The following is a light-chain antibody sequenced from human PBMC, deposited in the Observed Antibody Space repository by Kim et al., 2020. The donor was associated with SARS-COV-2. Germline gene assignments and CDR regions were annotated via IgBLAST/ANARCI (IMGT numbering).Light chain of an antibody. CDR3: SSYARSSTV. CDR1: NSDIGGYNY. V-gene: IGLV2-14*03. J-gene: IGLJ1*01. Sequence: QSALTQPASVSGSPGQSIAISCIGTNSDIGGYNYVSWYQQHPGKAPKLMIYDVSKRPSGVPNRFSGSKSGNTASLTISGLQAEDEADYYCSSYARSSTVFGTGTKVTV. CDR2: DVS.